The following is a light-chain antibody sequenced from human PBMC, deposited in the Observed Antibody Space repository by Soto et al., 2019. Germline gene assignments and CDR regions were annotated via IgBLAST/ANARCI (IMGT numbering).Light chain of an antibody. CDR3: QQYNSYSLFT. CDR2: KAT. Sequence: DIQMTQSPSTLSASVGDTVIITCRASQSIRTWLAWYQQKPGKVPSLLIYKATSLESGVPSRFSGSGSGTEFTLTISSLQPDDFATYYCQQYNSYSLFTFGPGTTVDIK. CDR1: QSIRTW. J-gene: IGKJ3*01. V-gene: IGKV1-5*03.